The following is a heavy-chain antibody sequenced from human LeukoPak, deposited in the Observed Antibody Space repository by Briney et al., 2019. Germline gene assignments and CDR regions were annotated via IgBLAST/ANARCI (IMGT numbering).Heavy chain of an antibody. V-gene: IGHV3-48*04. J-gene: IGHJ4*02. CDR3: ARGSAVTANNFDF. CDR2: VSISSGTI. CDR1: GFTFSGHN. D-gene: IGHD4-11*01. Sequence: GGSLRLSCAASGFTFSGHNMNWVRQAPGKGLEWISFVSISSGTIYYADSVNGRFRISRDNAKNPLYLQMNSLRAEDTAVYYCARGSAVTANNFDFWGQGTLVTVSS.